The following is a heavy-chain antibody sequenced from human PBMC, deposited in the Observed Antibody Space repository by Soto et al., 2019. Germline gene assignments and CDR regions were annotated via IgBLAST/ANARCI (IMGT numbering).Heavy chain of an antibody. CDR1: GGSLSDYF. D-gene: IGHD2-15*01. J-gene: IGHJ6*02. CDR3: ARAPVVDYYYYGMDV. Sequence: SETLSLTCVVSGGSLSDYFWSWIRQPPGMALEWIGEINHLGSINYNPSLKSRVTMSVDTSKNQFSLTLNSVTAEDTAVYYCARAPVVDYYYYGMDVWGQGTTVTVSS. CDR2: INHLGSI. V-gene: IGHV4-34*01.